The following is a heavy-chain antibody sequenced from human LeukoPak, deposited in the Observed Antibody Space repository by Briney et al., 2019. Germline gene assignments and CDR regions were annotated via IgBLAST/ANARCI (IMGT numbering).Heavy chain of an antibody. D-gene: IGHD5-18*01. Sequence: EASVKVSCKASGGTFSSYAISWVRQAPGQGLEWMGRIIPILGIANYAQKFQGRVTITADKSTSTAYMELSSLRSEDTAVYYCARNFRGYSYGPFDYWGQGTLVTVSS. V-gene: IGHV1-69*04. J-gene: IGHJ4*02. CDR3: ARNFRGYSYGPFDY. CDR2: IIPILGIA. CDR1: GGTFSSYA.